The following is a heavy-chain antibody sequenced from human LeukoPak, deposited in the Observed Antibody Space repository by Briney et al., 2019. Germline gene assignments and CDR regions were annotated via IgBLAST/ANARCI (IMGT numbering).Heavy chain of an antibody. CDR3: AKDPYGTRYFDY. CDR2: LSGSGYNT. D-gene: IGHD2-2*01. V-gene: IGHV3-23*01. Sequence: GGSLRLSCAASGSTFSSHALSWVRQAPGKGLEWVSSLSGSGYNTYYADSVKGRFTISRDNSKNTVYLQMNSLRAEDTAVYYCAKDPYGTRYFDYWGQGTLVTVSS. CDR1: GSTFSSHA. J-gene: IGHJ4*02.